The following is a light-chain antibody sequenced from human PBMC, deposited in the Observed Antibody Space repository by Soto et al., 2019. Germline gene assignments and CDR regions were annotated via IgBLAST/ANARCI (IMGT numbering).Light chain of an antibody. CDR1: QTISNW. CDR2: DAS. Sequence: DIQMTQSPSTPSASVGDRVTITCRASQTISNWLAWYQQKPGKAPKLLIYDASSLESGVPSRFSGSGSGTEFTLTISSLQPDDFATYYCQQYNSYWRTFGQGTKVDIK. CDR3: QQYNSYWRT. V-gene: IGKV1-5*01. J-gene: IGKJ1*01.